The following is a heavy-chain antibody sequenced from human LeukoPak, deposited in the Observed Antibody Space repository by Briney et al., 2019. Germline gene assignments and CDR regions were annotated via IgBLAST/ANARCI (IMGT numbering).Heavy chain of an antibody. D-gene: IGHD6-19*01. J-gene: IGHJ6*03. CDR2: ISAYNGNT. Sequence: ASVKVSCKASGYTFTSYGIIWVRQAPGQGLEWMGWISAYNGNTDYAQKLQGRVTMTTDTSTSTAYMELRSLRSDDTAVYYCARVDSSGWKGDYYYYYMDVWGKGATVTVSS. CDR1: GYTFTSYG. CDR3: ARVDSSGWKGDYYYYYMDV. V-gene: IGHV1-18*01.